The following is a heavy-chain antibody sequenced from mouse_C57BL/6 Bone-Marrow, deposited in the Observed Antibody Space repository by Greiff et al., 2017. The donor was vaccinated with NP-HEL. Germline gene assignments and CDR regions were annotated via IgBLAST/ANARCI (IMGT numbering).Heavy chain of an antibody. CDR3: ARNHYYGSSSYWYFDV. V-gene: IGHV2-2*01. CDR1: GFSLTSYG. Sequence: QVPLKESGPGLVQPSQSLSITCTVSGFSLTSYGVHWVRQSPGKGLEWLGVIWSGGSTDYTAAFISRLSISKDNSKSQVFFKMNSQQADDTAIYYCARNHYYGSSSYWYFDVWGTGTTVTVSS. CDR2: IWSGGST. D-gene: IGHD1-1*01. J-gene: IGHJ1*03.